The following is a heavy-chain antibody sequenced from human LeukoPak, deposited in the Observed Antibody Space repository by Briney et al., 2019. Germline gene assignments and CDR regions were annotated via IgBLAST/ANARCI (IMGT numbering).Heavy chain of an antibody. Sequence: PGGSLRLSCAASGFTFSTYGMHWVRQAPGKGLEWVAVIWNDGSNKYYADSVKGRFTISRDNSKNTLYLQMNSLRAEDTALYYCARSGRGVDSFYFYMDVWGKGTTVTVSS. CDR1: GFTFSTYG. J-gene: IGHJ6*03. CDR3: ARSGRGVDSFYFYMDV. D-gene: IGHD3-10*01. V-gene: IGHV3-33*01. CDR2: IWNDGSNK.